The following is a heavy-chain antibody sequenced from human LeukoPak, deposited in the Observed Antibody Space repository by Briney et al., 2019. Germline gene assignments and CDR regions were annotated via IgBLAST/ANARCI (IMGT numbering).Heavy chain of an antibody. J-gene: IGHJ4*02. Sequence: SETLSLTCTVSGGSISSGGYSWSWIRQPPGKGLEWIGYIYHSGSTYYNPSLKSRVTISVDRSKNQFSLKLSSVTAADTAVYYCARSRNSGSYYYFDYWGQGTLVTVSS. V-gene: IGHV4-30-2*01. CDR3: ARSRNSGSYYYFDY. CDR2: IYHSGST. CDR1: GGSISSGGYS. D-gene: IGHD1-26*01.